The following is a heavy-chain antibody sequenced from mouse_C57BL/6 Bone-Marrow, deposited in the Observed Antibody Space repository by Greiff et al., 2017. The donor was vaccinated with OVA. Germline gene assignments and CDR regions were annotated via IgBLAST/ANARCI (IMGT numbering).Heavy chain of an antibody. J-gene: IGHJ4*01. CDR2: INPNNGGT. CDR3: ATSYGNFYYYAMDY. V-gene: IGHV1-22*01. Sequence: EVKLMESGPELVKPGASVKMSCKASGYTFTDYNMHWVKQSHGKSLEWIGYINPNNGGTSYNQKFKGKATLTVNKSSSTAYMELRSLTSEDSAVYYCATSYGNFYYYAMDYWGQGTSVTVSS. CDR1: GYTFTDYN. D-gene: IGHD2-1*01.